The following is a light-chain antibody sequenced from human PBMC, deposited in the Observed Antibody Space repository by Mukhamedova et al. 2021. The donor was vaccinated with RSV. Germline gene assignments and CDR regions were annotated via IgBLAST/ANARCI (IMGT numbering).Light chain of an antibody. J-gene: IGLJ2*01. Sequence: VKLTCTLSSGHSSYAIAWHQQQPEKGPRYLMKLNCDGSHSKGDGIPDRFSGSSSGAERYLTISSLQSEDEADYYCQTWGTGFVVF. CDR2: LNCDGSH. CDR3: QTWGTGFVV. V-gene: IGLV4-69*01. CDR1: SGHSSYA.